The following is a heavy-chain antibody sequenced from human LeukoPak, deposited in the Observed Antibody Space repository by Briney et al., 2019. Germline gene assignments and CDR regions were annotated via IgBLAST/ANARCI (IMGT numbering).Heavy chain of an antibody. Sequence: GGSLRLSCAASGFSVSSTYMSWVRQAPGKGLEWVATIRQDGSDKYFLDSVRGRFTISRDNAENSLYLQMNSLRAEDTAVYYCARDKGFGGSSFDYWGQGTLVTVSS. CDR2: IRQDGSDK. V-gene: IGHV3-7*01. J-gene: IGHJ4*02. CDR3: ARDKGFGGSSFDY. CDR1: GFSVSSTY. D-gene: IGHD3-10*01.